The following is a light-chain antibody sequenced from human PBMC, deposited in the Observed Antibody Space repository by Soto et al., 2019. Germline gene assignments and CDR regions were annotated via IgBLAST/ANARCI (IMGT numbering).Light chain of an antibody. CDR1: QVVSSS. J-gene: IGKJ4*01. V-gene: IGKV3-11*01. CDR3: QQRSNWPPGLT. CDR2: DAS. Sequence: EIVLTQSPATLSLSPGERATLSCRAGQVVSSSLPWYHQKPGQAPRLLIYDASNRATGIPARFSGSGSGTDFTLTISSLEPEDFAVYYCQQRSNWPPGLTFGGGTKVEIK.